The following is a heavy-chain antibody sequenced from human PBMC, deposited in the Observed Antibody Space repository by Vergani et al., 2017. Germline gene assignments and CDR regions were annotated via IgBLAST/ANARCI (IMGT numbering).Heavy chain of an antibody. D-gene: IGHD3-22*01. J-gene: IGHJ1*01. CDR3: ARTYYYDSSGYNGYFQH. CDR1: GGTFSSYA. V-gene: IGHV1-69*04. CDR2: IIPILGIA. Sequence: QVQLVQSGAEVKKPGSSVKVSCKASGGTFSSYAISWVRQAPGQGLEWMGRIIPILGIANYAQKFPGRVTITADKSTSTAYMELSSLRSEDTAVYYCARTYYYDSSGYNGYFQHWGQGTLVTVSS.